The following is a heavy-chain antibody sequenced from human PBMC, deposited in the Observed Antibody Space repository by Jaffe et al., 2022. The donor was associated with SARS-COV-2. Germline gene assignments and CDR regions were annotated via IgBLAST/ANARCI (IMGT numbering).Heavy chain of an antibody. J-gene: IGHJ3*02. CDR3: ARFPYGDYANDAFDI. Sequence: QVQLQESGPGLVKPSETLSLTCTVSGGSISSYYWSWIRQPPGKGLEWIGYIYYSGSTNYNPSLKSRVTISVDTSKNQFSLKLSSVTAADTAVYYCARFPYGDYANDAFDIWGQGTMVTVSS. V-gene: IGHV4-59*01. D-gene: IGHD4-17*01. CDR1: GGSISSYY. CDR2: IYYSGST.